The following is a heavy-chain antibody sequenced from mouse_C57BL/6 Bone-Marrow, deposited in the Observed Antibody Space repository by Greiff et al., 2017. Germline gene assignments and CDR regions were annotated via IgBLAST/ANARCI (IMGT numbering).Heavy chain of an antibody. V-gene: IGHV1-76*01. J-gene: IGHJ2*01. CDR2: IYPGSGNT. Sequence: VKLMESGAELVRPGASVKLSCKASGYTFTDYYINWVKQRPGQGLEWIARIYPGSGNTYYNEKFKGKATLTAEKSSSTAYMQLSSLTSEDSAVYFCARRGSSYFDYWGQGTTLTVSS. D-gene: IGHD1-1*01. CDR1: GYTFTDYY. CDR3: ARRGSSYFDY.